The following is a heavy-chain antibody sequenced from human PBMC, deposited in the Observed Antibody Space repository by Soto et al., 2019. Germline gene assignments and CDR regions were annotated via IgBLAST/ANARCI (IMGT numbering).Heavy chain of an antibody. D-gene: IGHD5-18*01. J-gene: IGHJ4*02. Sequence: SLRLSCAASGFTFSRYGMHWVRQAPGKGLEWVALISYVGSNTYYADSVKGRFTISRDNSKNTLYLQMSSLRVEDTAVYYCAKVRLRDYSLGYVFDSWGQGTLVTVSS. CDR3: AKVRLRDYSLGYVFDS. CDR1: GFTFSRYG. V-gene: IGHV3-30*18. CDR2: ISYVGSNT.